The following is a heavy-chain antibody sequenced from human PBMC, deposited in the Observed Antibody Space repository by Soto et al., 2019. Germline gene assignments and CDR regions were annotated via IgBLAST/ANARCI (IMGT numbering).Heavy chain of an antibody. D-gene: IGHD4-17*01. V-gene: IGHV1-8*01. CDR1: GYTFTSYD. Sequence: QVQLVQSGAEVKKPGASVKVSCKASGYTFTSYDINWVRQATGQGLEYLGWMNPNSGNTGYVQKFQGRVTMTRDTSITTAHMERRSLRSEDPSVYYRARGIKYGDYSRWCDPWGQGTLVTVSS. J-gene: IGHJ5*02. CDR3: ARGIKYGDYSRWCDP. CDR2: MNPNSGNT.